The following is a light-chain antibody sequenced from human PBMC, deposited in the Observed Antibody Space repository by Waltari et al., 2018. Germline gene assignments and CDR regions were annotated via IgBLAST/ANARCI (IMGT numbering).Light chain of an antibody. Sequence: DIQMTQSPSSLSASVGDRVALTCRASQTINNFLNWYQKKPGKAPKLLIYGASTLHNGVPSRFSGSASGTDFTLIISSLQPEDFATYYCQQAYNTPVTFGPGTKVDIK. J-gene: IGKJ3*01. CDR2: GAS. CDR1: QTINNF. V-gene: IGKV1-39*01. CDR3: QQAYNTPVT.